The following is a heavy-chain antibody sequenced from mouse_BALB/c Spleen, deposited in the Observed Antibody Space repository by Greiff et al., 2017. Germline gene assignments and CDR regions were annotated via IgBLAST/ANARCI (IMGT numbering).Heavy chain of an antibody. J-gene: IGHJ4*01. D-gene: IGHD2-1*01. CDR2: ISSGSSTI. V-gene: IGHV5-17*02. Sequence: EVKLVESGGGLVQPGGSRKLSCAASGFTFSSFGMHWVRQAPEKGLEWVAYISSGSSTIYYADTVKGRFTISRDNPKNTLFLQMTSLRSEDTAMYYCAREDGNYAMDYWGQGTSVTVSS. CDR1: GFTFSSFG. CDR3: AREDGNYAMDY.